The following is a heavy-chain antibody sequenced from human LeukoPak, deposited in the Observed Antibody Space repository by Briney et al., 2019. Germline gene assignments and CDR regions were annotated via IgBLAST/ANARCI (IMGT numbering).Heavy chain of an antibody. CDR3: ARERYCSGGSCYGDVYYYGMDV. J-gene: IGHJ6*02. D-gene: IGHD2-15*01. V-gene: IGHV3-23*01. CDR2: ISGSGGST. Sequence: PGGSLRLSCAASGFTFSSYAMSWVRQAPGKGLEWVSAISGSGGSTYYADSVKGRFTISRDNAKNSLYLQMNSLRAEDTAVYYCARERYCSGGSCYGDVYYYGMDVWGQGTTVTVSS. CDR1: GFTFSSYA.